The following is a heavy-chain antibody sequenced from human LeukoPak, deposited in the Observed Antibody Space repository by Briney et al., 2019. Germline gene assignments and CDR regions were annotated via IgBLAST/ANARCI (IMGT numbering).Heavy chain of an antibody. V-gene: IGHV4-4*07. Sequence: SETLSLTCTVSGGSISSYYWSWIRQPAGKGLEWIGRIYTSGSTNYNPSLKSRVTMSVDTSKNQFSLKLSSVTAADTAVYYCARAFRVVRGVLTDAFDIWGQGTMVTVSS. CDR2: IYTSGST. CDR1: GGSISSYY. CDR3: ARAFRVVRGVLTDAFDI. J-gene: IGHJ3*02. D-gene: IGHD3-10*01.